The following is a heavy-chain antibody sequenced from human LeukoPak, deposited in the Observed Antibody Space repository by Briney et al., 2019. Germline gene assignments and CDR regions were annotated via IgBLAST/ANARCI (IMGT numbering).Heavy chain of an antibody. D-gene: IGHD3-22*01. Sequence: PSETLSLTCTVSGGSISSSSYYWGWIRQPPGKGLEWIGSIYLSGSTYYNPSLKSRVTISVDTSKNQFSLKLSSVTAADTAVYYCAGPPPYDSSGYFYFDYWGQGTLVTVSS. CDR2: IYLSGST. J-gene: IGHJ4*02. CDR1: GGSISSSSYY. CDR3: AGPPPYDSSGYFYFDY. V-gene: IGHV4-39*01.